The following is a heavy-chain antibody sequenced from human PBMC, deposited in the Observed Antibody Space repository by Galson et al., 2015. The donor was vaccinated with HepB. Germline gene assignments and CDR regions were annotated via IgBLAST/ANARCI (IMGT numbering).Heavy chain of an antibody. J-gene: IGHJ2*01. CDR2: ISGSGGST. V-gene: IGHV3-23*01. Sequence: SLRLSCAASGFTFSSYAMSWVRQAPGKGLEWVSAISGSGGSTYYADSVKGRFTISRDNSKNTLYLQMNSLRAEDTAVYYCAKATGYCSGGSCYTHWYFDLWGRGTLVTVSS. CDR1: GFTFSSYA. D-gene: IGHD2-15*01. CDR3: AKATGYCSGGSCYTHWYFDL.